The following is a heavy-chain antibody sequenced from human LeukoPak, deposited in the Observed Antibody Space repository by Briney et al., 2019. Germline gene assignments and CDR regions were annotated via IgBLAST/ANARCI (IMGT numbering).Heavy chain of an antibody. V-gene: IGHV4-30-4*08. CDR1: GGSISSGDYY. CDR2: IYYSGST. D-gene: IGHD6-6*01. J-gene: IGHJ4*02. Sequence: SETLSLTCTVSGGSISSGDYYWSWIRQPPGKGLEWIEYIYYSGSTYYNPSLKSRVTISVDTSKNQFSLKLSSVTAADTAVYYCAREEGQLAPFDYWGQGTLVTVSS. CDR3: AREEGQLAPFDY.